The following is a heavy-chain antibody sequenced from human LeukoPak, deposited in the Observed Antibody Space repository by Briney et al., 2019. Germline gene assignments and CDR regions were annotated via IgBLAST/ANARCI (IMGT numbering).Heavy chain of an antibody. Sequence: PGGSLRLSCATSGCTFSDYYMNCIRQAPGEGLEGFSAIGRSGSSIYYADSVKGGSTIYRDNSKNSLYLQMNSLRAEDTAVYYCGSLPYTSRPWDYWGEGTLVTVLS. CDR2: IGRSGSSI. CDR1: GCTFSDYY. J-gene: IGHJ4*02. CDR3: GSLPYTSRPWDY. V-gene: IGHV3-11*04. D-gene: IGHD6-19*01.